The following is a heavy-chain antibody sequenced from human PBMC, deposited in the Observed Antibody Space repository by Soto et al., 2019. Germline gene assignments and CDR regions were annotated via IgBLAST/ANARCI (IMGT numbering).Heavy chain of an antibody. D-gene: IGHD6-13*01. CDR1: GYSFTSYW. J-gene: IGHJ6*02. CDR3: ARQRSSSWYTIPYYYYYGMDV. V-gene: IGHV5-10-1*01. CDR2: IDPSDSYT. Sequence: GESLKISCKGSGYSFTSYWISWVRQMPGKGLEWMGRIDPSDSYTNYSPSFQGHVTISADKSISTAYLQWSSLKASDTAMYYCARQRSSSWYTIPYYYYYGMDVWGQGTTVTSP.